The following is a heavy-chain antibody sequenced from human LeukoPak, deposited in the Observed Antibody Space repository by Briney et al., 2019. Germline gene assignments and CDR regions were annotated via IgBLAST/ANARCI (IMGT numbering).Heavy chain of an antibody. V-gene: IGHV1-2*06. CDR2: INPNTGGT. D-gene: IGHD3-3*01. Sequence: GASVTVSCKTSGYTFSGYFIHWIRQAPGQGLEWMGRINPNTGGTNYAQKLQGRVTMTSDSSIRSAYMDLSRLSLDDSAVYYCALGGSSDLEWLVDYFDHWGQGSLVLVSS. J-gene: IGHJ4*02. CDR3: ALGGSSDLEWLVDYFDH. CDR1: GYTFSGYF.